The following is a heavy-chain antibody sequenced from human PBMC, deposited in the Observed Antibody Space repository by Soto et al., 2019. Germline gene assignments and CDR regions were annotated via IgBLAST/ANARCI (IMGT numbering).Heavy chain of an antibody. Sequence: SGPTLVNPTETLTLTCTVSGFSLSNARMGVSWIRQPPGKALEWLAHIFSNDEKSYSTSLKSRLTISKGTSKSQVVLTMTNMDPVDTATYYCARMWHIVVVTASFAFDIWGQGTMVTVSS. J-gene: IGHJ3*02. D-gene: IGHD2-21*02. V-gene: IGHV2-26*01. CDR2: IFSNDEK. CDR1: GFSLSNARMG. CDR3: ARMWHIVVVTASFAFDI.